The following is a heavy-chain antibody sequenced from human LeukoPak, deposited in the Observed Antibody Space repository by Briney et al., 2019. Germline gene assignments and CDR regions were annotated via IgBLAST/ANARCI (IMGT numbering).Heavy chain of an antibody. J-gene: IGHJ4*02. D-gene: IGHD2/OR15-2a*01. CDR3: AREGPRGNSQFDY. Sequence: GGSLRLSCAASRFTFSSYGMHWVRQAPGKGLEWVALIWYDGSNKYYADSVKGRLTISRDNSKNTLYLQMNSLRAEDTAVYYCAREGPRGNSQFDYWGQGTLVTVSS. CDR2: IWYDGSNK. CDR1: RFTFSSYG. V-gene: IGHV3-33*01.